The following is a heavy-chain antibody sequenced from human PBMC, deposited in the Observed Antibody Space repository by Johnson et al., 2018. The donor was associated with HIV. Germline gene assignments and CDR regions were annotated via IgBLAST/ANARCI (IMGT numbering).Heavy chain of an antibody. CDR2: ILYRGSNK. Sequence: QVQLVESGGGVVQPGGSLRLSCAASGFPFSNYGMHWVRQAPGKGLEWVAVILYRGSNKYYADSVKGRFTISRDNSKNTLYLQMNSLRAEDTAVYYCAKDHRAYCGGDCYSDAFDIWGQGTMVTVSS. D-gene: IGHD2-21*02. J-gene: IGHJ3*02. CDR1: GFPFSNYG. CDR3: AKDHRAYCGGDCYSDAFDI. V-gene: IGHV3-33*05.